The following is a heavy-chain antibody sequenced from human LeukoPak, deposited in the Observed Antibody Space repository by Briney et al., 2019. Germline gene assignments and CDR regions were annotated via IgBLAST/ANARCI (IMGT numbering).Heavy chain of an antibody. D-gene: IGHD6-13*01. CDR1: GFTFSSYS. CDR2: ISSSSSYI. J-gene: IGHJ4*02. Sequence: GGSLRLSCAASGFTFSSYSMNWVRQAPGKGLEWVSSISSSSSYIYYADSVKGRFTISRDNAKNSLYLQMNSLRAEDTALYYCAKDSSSSYYRGVYDYWGQGTLVTVSS. CDR3: AKDSSSSYYRGVYDY. V-gene: IGHV3-21*04.